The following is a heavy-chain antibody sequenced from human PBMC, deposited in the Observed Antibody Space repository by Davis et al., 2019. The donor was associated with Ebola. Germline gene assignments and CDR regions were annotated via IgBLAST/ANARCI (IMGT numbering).Heavy chain of an antibody. J-gene: IGHJ4*02. CDR1: GGFFSGYY. CDR3: ARHVYYSDSSGYYFYFDY. Sequence: GSLRLSCAVYGGFFSGYYWSWIRQPPGKGLEWIGEINHSGSTNYNPSLKSRVTISVDTSKNQFSLKLSSVTAADTAVYYCARHVYYSDSSGYYFYFDYWGQGTLLTVSS. V-gene: IGHV4-34*01. D-gene: IGHD3-22*01. CDR2: INHSGST.